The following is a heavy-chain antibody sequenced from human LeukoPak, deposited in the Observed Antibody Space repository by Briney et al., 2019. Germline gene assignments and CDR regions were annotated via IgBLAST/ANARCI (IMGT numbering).Heavy chain of an antibody. CDR3: ARDSSSWTVDAFDI. CDR2: ISSSGSTI. D-gene: IGHD6-13*01. CDR1: GFTFSSYE. V-gene: IGHV3-48*03. J-gene: IGHJ3*02. Sequence: PGGSLRLSCAASGFTFSSYEMNWVRQAPGKGLEWVSYISSSGSTIYYADSVKGRFTISRDNAKNSLYLQMNSLRAEDTAVYYFARDSSSWTVDAFDIWGQGTMVTVSS.